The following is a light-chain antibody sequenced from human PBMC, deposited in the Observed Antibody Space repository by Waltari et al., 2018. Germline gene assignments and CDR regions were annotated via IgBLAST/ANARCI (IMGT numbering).Light chain of an antibody. CDR2: DTS. Sequence: DIVLTQSPAILSLSPGERASLSCRASQSVTNYLAWYQQKPGQAPRLLIYDTSNRATSIPARFSGSGFATDFTLTISSLEPDDFAVYYCQQRRNWPLTFGGGTKVEIK. CDR3: QQRRNWPLT. J-gene: IGKJ4*01. V-gene: IGKV3-11*01. CDR1: QSVTNY.